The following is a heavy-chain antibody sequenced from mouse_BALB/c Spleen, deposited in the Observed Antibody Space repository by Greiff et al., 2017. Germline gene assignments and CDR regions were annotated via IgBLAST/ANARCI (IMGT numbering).Heavy chain of an antibody. CDR2: IYPGDGST. CDR3: ARPGYYGSGAMDY. J-gene: IGHJ4*01. CDR1: GYTFTSYY. Sequence: QVQLQQSGPELVKPGASVKMSCKASGYTFTSYYLHWVKQRPGQGLEWIGWIYPGDGSTKYNEKFKGKTTLTADKSSSTAYMLLSSLTSEDSAIYFCARPGYYGSGAMDYWGQGTSVTVSS. D-gene: IGHD1-1*01. V-gene: IGHV1S56*01.